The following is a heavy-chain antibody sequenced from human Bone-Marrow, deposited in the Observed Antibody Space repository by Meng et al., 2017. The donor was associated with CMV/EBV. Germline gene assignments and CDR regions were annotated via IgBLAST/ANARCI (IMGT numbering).Heavy chain of an antibody. CDR1: GFTFSSYS. CDR3: ARDFSRMDV. Sequence: GESLKISCAATGFTFSSYSMNWVRQAPGKGLEWVAVISYDGSNKYYADSVKGRFTISRDNSKNTLYLPMNSLRAEDTAVYYCARDFSRMDVWGQGTTVTVSS. D-gene: IGHD2/OR15-2a*01. V-gene: IGHV3-30*03. J-gene: IGHJ6*02. CDR2: ISYDGSNK.